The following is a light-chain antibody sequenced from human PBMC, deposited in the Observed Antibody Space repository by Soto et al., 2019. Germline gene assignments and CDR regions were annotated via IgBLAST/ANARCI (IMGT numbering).Light chain of an antibody. J-gene: IGKJ1*01. CDR1: QSISSY. CDR2: AAS. V-gene: IGKV1-39*01. Sequence: DIQITQSPSSLSASVGDRVTIPCRASQSISSYLNWYQQKPGKAPKLLIYAASSLQSGVPSRFSGSGSGTDFTLTISSLQPEHFATYYCQQSYSTPRTFGQGTKVDIK. CDR3: QQSYSTPRT.